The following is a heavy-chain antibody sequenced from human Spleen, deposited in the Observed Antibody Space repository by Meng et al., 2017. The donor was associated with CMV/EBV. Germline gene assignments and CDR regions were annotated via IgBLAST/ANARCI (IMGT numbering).Heavy chain of an antibody. D-gene: IGHD1-26*01. CDR2: IKQDGSDI. J-gene: IGHJ4*02. V-gene: IGHV3-7*01. Sequence: GESLKISCAASGFTLRSYWMNWVRQAPGKGLEWVANIKQDGSDIYYVDSVEGRFTVSRDNAKNSLYLQMNSLRAEDTAVYYCARSGSYYTSYFDYWGQGTLVTVSS. CDR1: GFTLRSYW. CDR3: ARSGSYYTSYFDY.